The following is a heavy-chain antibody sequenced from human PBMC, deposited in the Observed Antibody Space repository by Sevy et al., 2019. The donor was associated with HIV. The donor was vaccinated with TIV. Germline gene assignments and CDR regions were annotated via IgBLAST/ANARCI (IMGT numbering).Heavy chain of an antibody. CDR3: AAGDTAFLADLDF. CDR1: GFSISTHA. J-gene: IGHJ4*02. V-gene: IGHV3-23*01. Sequence: GGSLRLSCGASGFSISTHAMNWVRQAPGRGLEWISGISATDGSTHYADSVKGGFTISRDNSKNTVHLQMNSLRAEDTALYYCAAGDTAFLADLDFWGQGTLVTVSS. D-gene: IGHD5-18*01. CDR2: ISATDGST.